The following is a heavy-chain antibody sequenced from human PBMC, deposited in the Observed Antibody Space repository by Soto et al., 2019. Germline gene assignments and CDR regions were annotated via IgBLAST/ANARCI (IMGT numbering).Heavy chain of an antibody. CDR2: ITNSGRST. J-gene: IGHJ4*02. D-gene: IGHD7-27*01. Sequence: PGGSLRLSCAASEFTFSNYVMGWVRQAPGKGLEWVSSITNSGRSTYYADSVKGRFTISRDNSKNTLSLQVNSLRAEDTAVYYCAKGSNWGVGYYFDYWGQGALVTVLL. V-gene: IGHV3-23*01. CDR1: EFTFSNYV. CDR3: AKGSNWGVGYYFDY.